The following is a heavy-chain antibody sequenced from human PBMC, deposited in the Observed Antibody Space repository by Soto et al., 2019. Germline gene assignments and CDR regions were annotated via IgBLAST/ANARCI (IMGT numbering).Heavy chain of an antibody. CDR3: AKDSDSYGSGPIDY. Sequence: GGSLRLSCAASGFTFSSYAMSWVRQAPGKGLEWVSAISGSGGSTYYADSVKGRFTISRDNSKNTLYLQMNSLRAEDTAVYYCAKDSDSYGSGPIDYWGQGTLVTVSS. V-gene: IGHV3-23*01. CDR2: ISGSGGST. J-gene: IGHJ4*02. CDR1: GFTFSSYA. D-gene: IGHD5-18*01.